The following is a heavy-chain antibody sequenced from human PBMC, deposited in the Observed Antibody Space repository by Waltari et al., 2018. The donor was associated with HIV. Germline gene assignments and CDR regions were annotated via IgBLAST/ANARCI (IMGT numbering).Heavy chain of an antibody. D-gene: IGHD3-10*01. J-gene: IGHJ4*02. V-gene: IGHV5-51*01. CDR2: IYPGNSDT. CDR1: GESFSSYW. Sequence: EVQLVQAGAEVKTPGESLKLSCTGSGESFSSYWICWARKSPGKGLEWMGIIYPGNSDTRYSPSFQGQVTISADKSISTAYLQWSSLKASDTAMYYCARHSAGVYGSGSYDYWGQGTLVTVSS. CDR3: ARHSAGVYGSGSYDY.